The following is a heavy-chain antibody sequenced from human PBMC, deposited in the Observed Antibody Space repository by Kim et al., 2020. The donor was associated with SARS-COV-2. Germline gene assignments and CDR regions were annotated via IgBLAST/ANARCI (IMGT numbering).Heavy chain of an antibody. J-gene: IGHJ6*04. CDR1: GFTFSTHY. CDR3: VGDWVWAMAL. V-gene: IGHV3-7*01. D-gene: IGHD7-27*01. Sequence: GGSLRLSCAASGFTFSTHYMTWVRQAPGKGLECVAHINQDGSEKLYVDSVKGRFTVSRDNAKNSLSLQMNNLRAEDTAVYYCVGDWVWAMALWGKGTTVIVSS. CDR2: INQDGSEK.